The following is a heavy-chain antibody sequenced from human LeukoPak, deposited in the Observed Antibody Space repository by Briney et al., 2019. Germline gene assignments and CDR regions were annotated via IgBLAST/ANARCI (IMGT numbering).Heavy chain of an antibody. CDR2: ISGSGGST. J-gene: IGHJ4*02. CDR3: AKDRRGYCSSTSCYEVY. CDR1: GFTFSSYA. V-gene: IGHV3-23*01. D-gene: IGHD2-2*01. Sequence: PGGSLRLSCAASGFTFSSYAMSWVRQAPGQGLEWVSAISGSGGSTYYADSVKGRFTISRDNSKNTLYLQMNSLRAEDTAVYYCAKDRRGYCSSTSCYEVYWGQGTLVTVSS.